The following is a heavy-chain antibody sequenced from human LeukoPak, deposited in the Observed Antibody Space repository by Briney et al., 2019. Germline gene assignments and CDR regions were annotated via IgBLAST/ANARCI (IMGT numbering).Heavy chain of an antibody. CDR1: GFTVSSND. CDR2: ITGSGRGA. J-gene: IGHJ4*02. CDR3: ARGLQGYYDSLTGYYRGRYYFDY. D-gene: IGHD3-9*01. V-gene: IGHV3-53*01. Sequence: QAGGSLRLSCVASGFTVSSNDMSWVRQAPGKGLEWVSVITGSGRGADYADSVKGRFTISRDNSQNTVHLQMNSLRAEDTAVYYCARGLQGYYDSLTGYYRGRYYFDYWGQGTLVTVPS.